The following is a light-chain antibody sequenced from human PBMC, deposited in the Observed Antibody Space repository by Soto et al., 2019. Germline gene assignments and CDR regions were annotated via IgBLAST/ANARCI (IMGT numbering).Light chain of an antibody. CDR2: GAS. CDR1: QSVSNNY. CDR3: QQSGTSPWT. Sequence: EIVLTQSPGTLSLSPGERATLSCRASQSVSNNYLAWYYQKPGRAPRLVIYGASSRATGIPDRFSGSGSGADFTLTISRLEPEDFAVYYCQQSGTSPWTFGQGPRVPMK. J-gene: IGKJ1*01. V-gene: IGKV3-20*01.